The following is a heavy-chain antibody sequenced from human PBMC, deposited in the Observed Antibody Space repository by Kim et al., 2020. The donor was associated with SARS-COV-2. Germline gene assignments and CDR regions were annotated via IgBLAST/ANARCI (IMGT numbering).Heavy chain of an antibody. CDR1: GFTFSSYG. D-gene: IGHD6-13*01. J-gene: IGHJ4*02. V-gene: IGHV3-30*18. Sequence: GGSLRLSCAASGFTFSSYGMHWVRQAPGKGLEWVAVISYDGSNKYYADSVKGRFTISRDNSNNTLYLQMNSLRAEDTAVYYCAKSAGSNDYWGQGTLVTVSS. CDR3: AKSAGSNDY. CDR2: ISYDGSNK.